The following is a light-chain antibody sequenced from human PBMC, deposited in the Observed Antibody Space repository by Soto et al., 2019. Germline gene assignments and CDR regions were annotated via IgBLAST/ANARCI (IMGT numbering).Light chain of an antibody. J-gene: IGKJ3*01. V-gene: IGKV1-39*01. Sequence: DIQMTHSPSSLSASVRDRVTITCRASQSVGFFLNWYQQKPGKAPKLLIFAASSLESGVPSRFSGSGSGTEFTLTISSLQPDDFATYYCQQLFIYPPTFGPGTKVDIK. CDR1: QSVGFF. CDR2: AAS. CDR3: QQLFIYPPT.